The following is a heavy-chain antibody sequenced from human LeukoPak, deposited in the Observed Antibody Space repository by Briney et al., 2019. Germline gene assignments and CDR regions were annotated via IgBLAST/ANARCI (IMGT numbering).Heavy chain of an antibody. CDR3: ARPYGMGV. CDR2: INHSGST. Sequence: PSETLSLTCAVYGGSFSGYYWSWIRQPPGKGLEWIGEINHSGSTNYNPSLKSRVTISVDTSKNQFSLKLSSVTAADTAVYYCARPYGMGVWGQGTTVTVSS. V-gene: IGHV4-34*01. J-gene: IGHJ6*02. CDR1: GGSFSGYY.